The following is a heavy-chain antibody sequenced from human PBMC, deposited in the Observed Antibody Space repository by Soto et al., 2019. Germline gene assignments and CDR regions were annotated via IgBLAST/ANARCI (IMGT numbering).Heavy chain of an antibody. CDR3: ASSMVRGVILHRNYYYYGMAV. V-gene: IGHV3-23*01. Sequence: GGSLRLSCAASGFTFSSYAMSCVRQAPGKGLEWFSATSGSGGITYYADSVKGRFTISRDNSKKTLYLQMNSLRAEDTAVYYCASSMVRGVILHRNYYYYGMAVWGQGTTVTLSS. J-gene: IGHJ6*01. D-gene: IGHD3-10*01. CDR1: GFTFSSYA. CDR2: TSGSGGIT.